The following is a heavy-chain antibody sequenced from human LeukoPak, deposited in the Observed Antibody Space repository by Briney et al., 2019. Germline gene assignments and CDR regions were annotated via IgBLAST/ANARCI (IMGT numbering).Heavy chain of an antibody. J-gene: IGHJ6*03. CDR2: IYYSGST. V-gene: IGHV4-59*01. D-gene: IGHD3-16*01. CDR1: GGSISSYF. CDR3: ARETSQKGAHYMDV. Sequence: SETLSLTCSVSGGSISSYFWSWIRQPPGKGLEWIGYIYYSGSTNYNPSLKSRVTISVDTSKNQFSLKLSSVTAADTAVYCCARETSQKGAHYMDVWGKGTTVTISS.